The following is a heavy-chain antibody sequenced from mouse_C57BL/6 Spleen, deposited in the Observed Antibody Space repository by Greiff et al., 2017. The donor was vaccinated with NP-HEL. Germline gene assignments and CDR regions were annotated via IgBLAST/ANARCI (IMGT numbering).Heavy chain of an antibody. Sequence: VQLQQSGAELVRPGASVKLSCKASGYTFTDYYINWVKQRPGQGLEWIARIYPGSGNTYYNEKFKGKATLTAEKSSSTAYMQLSSLTSEDSAVYFCARGLGRVGFDYWGQGTTLTVSS. D-gene: IGHD4-1*01. CDR2: IYPGSGNT. V-gene: IGHV1-76*01. CDR1: GYTFTDYY. CDR3: ARGLGRVGFDY. J-gene: IGHJ2*01.